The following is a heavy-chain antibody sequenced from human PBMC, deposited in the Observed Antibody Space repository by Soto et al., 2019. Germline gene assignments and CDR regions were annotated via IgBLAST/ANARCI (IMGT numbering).Heavy chain of an antibody. CDR3: ARGGRLAYYMDV. CDR1: EFTFSDHW. Sequence: EVQLVESGGGLVQPGGSLRLSCAASEFTFSDHWMHWVRQAPGEGLVWVSRLNSGGSTTNYADSVKGRFTISRDNAKNTLYLQMNSLRVEDTAVYYWARGGRLAYYMDVWGKGTTVTVSS. J-gene: IGHJ6*03. CDR2: LNSGGSTT. D-gene: IGHD3-3*02. V-gene: IGHV3-74*01.